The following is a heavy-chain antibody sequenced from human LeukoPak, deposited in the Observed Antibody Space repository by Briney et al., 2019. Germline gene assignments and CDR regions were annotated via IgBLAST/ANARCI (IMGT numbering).Heavy chain of an antibody. J-gene: IGHJ4*02. D-gene: IGHD6-13*01. CDR2: IKPDGTTK. CDR1: GFPFSSYS. Sequence: GGSLRLSCAASGFPFSSYSMTWVRQAPGKGLEWVADIKPDGTTKFYVDSVKGRFTISRDNALNSLYLQMNSLRAEDTAIYYCARSIPYGTTWYGRSDYWGQGTLVTVSS. V-gene: IGHV3-7*03. CDR3: ARSIPYGTTWYGRSDY.